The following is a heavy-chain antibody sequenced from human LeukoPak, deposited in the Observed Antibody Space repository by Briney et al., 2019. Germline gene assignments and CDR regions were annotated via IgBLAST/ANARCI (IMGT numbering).Heavy chain of an antibody. CDR2: IKRKIDGATT. CDR3: TTYRGAYRKDYFDY. Sequence: GGSLRLSCAASGFTFSNAWMNWVRQAPGKGLEWVGRIKRKIDGATTNYAAPVKGRFTISRDDSKNTLYLQMNSLKTEDTSVYYCTTYRGAYRKDYFDYWGQGTLVTVSS. D-gene: IGHD3-10*01. V-gene: IGHV3-15*01. CDR1: GFTFSNAW. J-gene: IGHJ4*02.